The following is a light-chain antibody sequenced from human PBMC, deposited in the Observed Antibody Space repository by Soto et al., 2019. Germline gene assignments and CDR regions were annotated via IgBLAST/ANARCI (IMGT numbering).Light chain of an antibody. CDR3: QKYGSFWT. J-gene: IGKJ1*01. CDR2: DAY. Sequence: EVVLTQSPVTLSLSPGERATLSCRASQSFRGLLAWYQQKPGQAPRLLIYDAYNRATGIPPRFSGSGSGTDFTLTIRGLEPDDFAVYYCQKYGSFWTFGQGTKVEIK. CDR1: QSFRGL. V-gene: IGKV3-11*01.